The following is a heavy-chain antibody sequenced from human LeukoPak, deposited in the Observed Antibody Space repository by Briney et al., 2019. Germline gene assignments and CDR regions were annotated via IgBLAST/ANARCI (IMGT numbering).Heavy chain of an antibody. J-gene: IGHJ6*03. CDR1: GGTFSSYA. V-gene: IGHV1-69*05. CDR2: IIPIFGTA. CDR3: ASDYGSGSSPDYYYMDV. Sequence: GASVKVSCKASGGTFSSYAISWVRQAPGQGLEWMGGIIPIFGTANYAQKFQGRVTITTDESTSTAYMELSSLRSEDTAVYYCASDYGSGSSPDYYYMDVWGKGTTVTVSS. D-gene: IGHD3-10*01.